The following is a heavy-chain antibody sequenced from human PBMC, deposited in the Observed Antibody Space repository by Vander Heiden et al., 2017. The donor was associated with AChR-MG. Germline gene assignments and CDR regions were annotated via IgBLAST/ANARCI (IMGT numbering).Heavy chain of an antibody. Sequence: QVQLQESGPGLVKPSQTLSLTCTVSAGSISSGGYYWSWIRQHPGKGLEWFGYIYYSGSTYYNPSLKSRVTISVDTSKNQFSLKLSSVTAADTAVYYCAKAHPPTYYYGMDVWGQGTTVTVSS. J-gene: IGHJ6*02. CDR2: IYYSGST. CDR1: AGSISSGGYY. V-gene: IGHV4-31*03. CDR3: AKAHPPTYYYGMDV.